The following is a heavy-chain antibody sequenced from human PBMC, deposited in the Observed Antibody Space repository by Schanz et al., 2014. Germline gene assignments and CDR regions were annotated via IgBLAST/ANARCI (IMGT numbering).Heavy chain of an antibody. Sequence: QVHLEQSGPEVKKPGASVKLSCRASGYPFTNYYIHWVRQAPGQGLEWMGIVNPVGGSTSVAQSFQTRVTLTRDTSTGTAYLGLTRLRFEDTAVYYCARGSLAGYVALLMAANDYWGQGTLVTVSS. J-gene: IGHJ4*02. CDR3: ARGSLAGYVALLMAANDY. V-gene: IGHV1-46*01. CDR2: VNPVGGST. CDR1: GYPFTNYY. D-gene: IGHD2-15*01.